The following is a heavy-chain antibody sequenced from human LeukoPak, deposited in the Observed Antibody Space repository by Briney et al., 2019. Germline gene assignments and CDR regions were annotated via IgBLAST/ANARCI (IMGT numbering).Heavy chain of an antibody. CDR3: AKAFHIVVVPAAPLGFDY. J-gene: IGHJ4*02. D-gene: IGHD2-2*01. CDR1: GFTFSSYG. V-gene: IGHV3-30*02. Sequence: GGSLRLSCAASGFTFSSYGIHWVRQAPGKGLEWVAFIRYDGSNKYYADSVKGRFTISRDNSKNTLYLQMNSLRAEDTAVYYCAKAFHIVVVPAAPLGFDYWGQGTLVTVSS. CDR2: IRYDGSNK.